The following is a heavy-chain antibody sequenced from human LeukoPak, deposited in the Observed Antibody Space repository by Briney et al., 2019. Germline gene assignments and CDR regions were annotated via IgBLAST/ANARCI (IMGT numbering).Heavy chain of an antibody. D-gene: IGHD3-22*01. V-gene: IGHV3-7*01. CDR2: IKQDGSER. J-gene: IGHJ5*02. CDR3: AREVGYYDSSPNWFDP. Sequence: GGSLRLSCEASGFRFSSSSMTWVRQAPGKGLEWVANIKQDGSERSYVDSVKGRFTISRDNAKSSLYLQMNSLRAEDTAVYYCAREVGYYDSSPNWFDPWGQGTLVTVSS. CDR1: GFRFSSSS.